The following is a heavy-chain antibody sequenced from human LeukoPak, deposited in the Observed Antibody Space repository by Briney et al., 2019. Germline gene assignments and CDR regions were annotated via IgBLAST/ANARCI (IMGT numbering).Heavy chain of an antibody. CDR1: GFTFRANY. V-gene: IGHV3-11*06. CDR3: ARDQGRTDY. Sequence: GGPLSPSFAALGFTFRANYWGWFRQVPGKGLEWVSYISSSSSYTNYADSVKGRFTISRDNAKNSLYLQMNSLRAEDTAVYYCARDQGRTDYWGQGTLVTVSS. CDR2: ISSSSSYT. J-gene: IGHJ4*02.